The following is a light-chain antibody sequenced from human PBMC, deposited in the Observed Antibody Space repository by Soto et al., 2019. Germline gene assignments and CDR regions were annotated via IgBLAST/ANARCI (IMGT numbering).Light chain of an antibody. Sequence: QSGLTQPASVSGSPGQSITISCTGTSSDVGGYNYVSWYQQHPGKAPKPMIYDVSNRPSGVSNRFSGSKSGNTASLTISGLQAEDEADYYCSSYTSSSLYVFGTGTKVTVL. CDR3: SSYTSSSLYV. CDR2: DVS. V-gene: IGLV2-14*01. J-gene: IGLJ1*01. CDR1: SSDVGGYNY.